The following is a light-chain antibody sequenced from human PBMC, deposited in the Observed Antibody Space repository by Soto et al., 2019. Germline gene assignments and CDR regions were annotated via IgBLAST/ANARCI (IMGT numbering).Light chain of an antibody. Sequence: QSALTQPASVSGSPGQSITISCTGTISYVGGYDYVSWYQHHPGKTPKLIIYDVSSRPSGVSNRFSASKSGNTASLTISGLQSDDEADYYCSSYTSSATEVFGSGTKLTVL. CDR3: SSYTSSATEV. V-gene: IGLV2-14*03. CDR1: ISYVGGYDY. J-gene: IGLJ1*01. CDR2: DVS.